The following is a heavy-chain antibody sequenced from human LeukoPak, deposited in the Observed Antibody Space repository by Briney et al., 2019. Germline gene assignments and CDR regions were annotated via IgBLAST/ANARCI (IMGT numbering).Heavy chain of an antibody. V-gene: IGHV4-4*07. J-gene: IGHJ6*03. CDR3: ARDSDPYYYYYYMDV. CDR1: GGSISSYN. Sequence: SETLSLTCTVSGGSISSYNWSWIRQPAGKGLEWIGRIYTSGSTNYNPSLKSRVTMSVDTSKNQFSLKLSSVTAADTAVYYCARDSDPYYYYYYMDVWGKGTTVTVSS. CDR2: IYTSGST.